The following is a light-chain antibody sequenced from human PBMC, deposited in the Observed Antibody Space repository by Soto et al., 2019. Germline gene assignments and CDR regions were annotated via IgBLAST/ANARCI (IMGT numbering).Light chain of an antibody. CDR2: SDN. Sequence: SYELTQSPSVSVAPGKTARITCGGNNIGTKSVHWYQQKPGQAPVLVIYSDNDRPSGIPARFSGSNSGHTATLTISRVEAGDEADYYCQLWDNTAHRVLFGGGTKVTVL. CDR3: QLWDNTAHRVL. J-gene: IGLJ2*01. CDR1: NIGTKS. V-gene: IGLV3-21*04.